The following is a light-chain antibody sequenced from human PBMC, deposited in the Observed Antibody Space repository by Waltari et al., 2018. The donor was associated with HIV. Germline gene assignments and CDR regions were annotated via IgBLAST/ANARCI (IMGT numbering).Light chain of an antibody. J-gene: IGLJ3*02. CDR3: HSYDNSLSASV. Sequence: QSVLTQPPSVSGAPGQRVTIPCSGPRSDSRPRSAVHWYQQLPGTAPKLLIYGNTNRPSGVPDRFSAFKAGTSASLVITGLQADDEADYYCHSYDNSLSASVFGGGTRLTVL. CDR1: RSDSRPRSA. CDR2: GNT. V-gene: IGLV1-40*01.